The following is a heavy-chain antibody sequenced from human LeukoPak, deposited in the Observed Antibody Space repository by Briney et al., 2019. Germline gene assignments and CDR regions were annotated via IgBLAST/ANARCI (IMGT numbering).Heavy chain of an antibody. CDR2: ISYDGSNK. CDR3: AKDERGVLDNYYDSSGYPH. J-gene: IGHJ4*02. CDR1: GFTFSSYG. Sequence: GRSLRLSCAASGFTFSSYGMHWVRQAPGKGLEWVAVISYDGSNKYYADSVKGRFTISRDNSKNTLYLQMNSLRAEDTAVYYCAKDERGVLDNYYDSSGYPHLGQGTLVTVSS. D-gene: IGHD3-22*01. V-gene: IGHV3-30*18.